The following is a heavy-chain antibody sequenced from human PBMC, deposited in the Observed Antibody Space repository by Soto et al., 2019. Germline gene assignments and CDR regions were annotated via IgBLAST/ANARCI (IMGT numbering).Heavy chain of an antibody. V-gene: IGHV4-59*01. Sequence: PSETLSLTCTVSGGSITSYYWSWIRQPPGKGLEWIGYIRNSGSTSYNPPLQSRVTISADVSKNQFSLDLRSVTAADTAVYYCARRWSGTDYWGHGTLVTVSS. D-gene: IGHD3-10*01. J-gene: IGHJ4*01. CDR3: ARRWSGTDY. CDR2: IRNSGST. CDR1: GGSITSYY.